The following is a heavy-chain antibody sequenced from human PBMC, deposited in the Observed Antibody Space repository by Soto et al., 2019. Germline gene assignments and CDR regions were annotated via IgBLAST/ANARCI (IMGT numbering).Heavy chain of an antibody. D-gene: IGHD3-22*01. Sequence: LSLTCTVSGGSISSGGYYWSWIRQHPGKGLEWIGYIYYSGSTYYNPSLKSRVTISVDTSKNQFSLKLSSVTAADTAVYYCATLTYYYDSSGYYPIFDYWGQGTLVTVSS. CDR1: GGSISSGGYY. CDR2: IYYSGST. J-gene: IGHJ4*02. CDR3: ATLTYYYDSSGYYPIFDY. V-gene: IGHV4-31*03.